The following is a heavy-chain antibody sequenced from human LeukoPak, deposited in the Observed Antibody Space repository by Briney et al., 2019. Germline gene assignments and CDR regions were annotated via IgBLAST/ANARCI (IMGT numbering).Heavy chain of an antibody. J-gene: IGHJ5*02. CDR3: ARNIVGATLDT. CDR1: GGSISSGSYY. V-gene: IGHV4-61*02. CDR2: VFTSGTT. D-gene: IGHD1-26*01. Sequence: PSQTLSLTCTVSGGSISSGSYYWSWIRQPAGKGLEWIGRVFTSGTTNYNPSLKSRVTISVDTSKNQFSLKLSSVTAADTAVYYCARNIVGATLDTWGQGTLVTVSS.